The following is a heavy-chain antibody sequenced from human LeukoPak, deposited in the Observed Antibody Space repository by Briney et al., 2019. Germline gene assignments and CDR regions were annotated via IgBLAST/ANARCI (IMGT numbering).Heavy chain of an antibody. CDR3: VKGVVCANGVCRTRLDY. Sequence: GGSLRLSCSASGFTLSTNAMLWVRQARGKGLEYVSAISTNGGITYYADSVKGRFTISRDNSKNTLYLQMSSLRAEDTAVYYCVKGVVCANGVCRTRLDYWGQGTLVTVSS. J-gene: IGHJ4*02. CDR1: GFTLSTNA. V-gene: IGHV3-64D*06. D-gene: IGHD2-8*01. CDR2: ISTNGGIT.